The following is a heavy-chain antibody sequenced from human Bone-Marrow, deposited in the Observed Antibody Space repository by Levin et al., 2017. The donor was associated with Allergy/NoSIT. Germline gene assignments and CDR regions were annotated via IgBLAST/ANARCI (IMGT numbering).Heavy chain of an antibody. D-gene: IGHD2-2*01. V-gene: IGHV4-39*01. J-gene: IGHJ4*02. Sequence: PGGSLRLSCTVSGGSISSSSYYWGWIRQPPGKGLEWIGSIYYSGSTYYNPSLKSRVTISVDTSKNQFSLKLSSVTAADTAVYYCARPTYAEGGVPAAMPLVNWGQGTLVTVSS. CDR2: IYYSGST. CDR3: ARPTYAEGGVPAAMPLVN. CDR1: GGSISSSSYY.